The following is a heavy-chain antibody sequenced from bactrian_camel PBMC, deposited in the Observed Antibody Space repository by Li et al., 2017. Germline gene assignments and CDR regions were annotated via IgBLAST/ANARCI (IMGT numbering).Heavy chain of an antibody. CDR2: VDSGGSST. CDR1: GFTFSRYV. D-gene: IGHD2*01. J-gene: IGHJ4*01. CDR3: ARSDGGYNSGDYQLTY. V-gene: IGHV3S1*01. Sequence: HVQLVESGGGLVQAGGSLRLSCAATGFTFSRYVMDWVRQAPGKGLEWVSAVDSGGSSTYYTDSVKGRFTISRDNAKNTLYLQLNNLKTEDTAMYYCARSDGGYNSGDYQLTYWGQGTQVTVS.